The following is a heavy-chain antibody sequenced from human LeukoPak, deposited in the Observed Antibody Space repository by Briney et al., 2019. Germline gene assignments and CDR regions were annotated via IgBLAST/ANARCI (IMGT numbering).Heavy chain of an antibody. J-gene: IGHJ5*02. Sequence: SQTLSLTCAISGDSVSSNSASWNWIRQSPSRGLEWLGRTYYRSKWNSDYAISVQSRITINPDTSKNQFSLHQKSVTPEDTAVYYCARDPDSSYEWGPFDPWGQGTLVTVSS. CDR1: GDSVSSNSAS. CDR3: ARDPDSSYEWGPFDP. D-gene: IGHD6-6*01. V-gene: IGHV6-1*01. CDR2: TYYRSKWNS.